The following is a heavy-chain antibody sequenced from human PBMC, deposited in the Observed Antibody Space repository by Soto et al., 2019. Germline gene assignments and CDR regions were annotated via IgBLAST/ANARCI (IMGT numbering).Heavy chain of an antibody. D-gene: IGHD1-26*01. Sequence: SETLSLTCTVSGGSFSSGGYYWRWIRQHPGKGLEWIGYIYYSGSTNYNPSLKSRVTISVDTSKNQFSLKLSSVTAADTAVYYCARERNSGSYPRRWFDPWGQGTLVTVSS. CDR3: ARERNSGSYPRRWFDP. CDR2: IYYSGST. J-gene: IGHJ5*02. CDR1: GGSFSSGGYY. V-gene: IGHV4-61*08.